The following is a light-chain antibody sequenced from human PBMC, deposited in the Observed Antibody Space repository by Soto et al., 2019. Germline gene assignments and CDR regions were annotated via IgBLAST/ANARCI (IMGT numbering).Light chain of an antibody. J-gene: IGLJ2*01. CDR2: DVS. V-gene: IGLV2-14*01. CDR3: SSYTSSSTLEVV. CDR1: SSDVGGYNY. Sequence: QSALTQPASVSGSPGQSITISCTGTSSDVGGYNYVSWYQQHPGKAPKLMIYDVSNRPSGVSIRFSGYKSGNTASLTISGLQAEDEADYYCSSYTSSSTLEVVFGGGTKLTVL.